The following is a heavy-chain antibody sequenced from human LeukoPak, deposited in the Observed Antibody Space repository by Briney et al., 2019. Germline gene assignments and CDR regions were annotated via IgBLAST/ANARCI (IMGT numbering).Heavy chain of an antibody. CDR1: GFTFSSHG. J-gene: IGHJ6*02. V-gene: IGHV3-33*01. Sequence: GGSLRLSCAASGFTFSSHGIHWVRQAPGRGLEWVAVIWYDGTNKYYEDSVKGRFSISRDDSKNTVYLQMNSLRAEDTAVYYCARVDLSRHGYKDYYYYGMDVWGQGTTVTVSS. CDR3: ARVDLSRHGYKDYYYYGMDV. CDR2: IWYDGTNK. D-gene: IGHD5-18*01.